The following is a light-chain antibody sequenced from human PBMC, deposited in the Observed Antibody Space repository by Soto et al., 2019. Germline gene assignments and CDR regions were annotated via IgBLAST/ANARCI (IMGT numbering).Light chain of an antibody. Sequence: QSVLTQPPSVSAAPGHKVTISCSGSSSNIGKNYVSWYQQLPGTAPKLVVYDNDKRSSGIPDRFSGSKSDSSATLGITGLQTGDEADYYCGTWDSSLSAYVFGTGTKLTVL. CDR2: DND. J-gene: IGLJ1*01. CDR1: SSNIGKNY. V-gene: IGLV1-51*01. CDR3: GTWDSSLSAYV.